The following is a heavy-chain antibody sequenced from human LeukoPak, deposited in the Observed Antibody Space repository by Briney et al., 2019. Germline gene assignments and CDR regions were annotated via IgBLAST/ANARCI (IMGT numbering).Heavy chain of an antibody. CDR3: ARARSGLYHYFDY. J-gene: IGHJ4*02. CDR1: GFTFSSYS. CDR2: ISSASNTI. Sequence: GESLRLSCAASGFTFSSYSMNWVRQAPGKGLEWVSYISSASNTIYYADSVKGRFTISRDNSKNTLYLQMNSLRAEDTAVYYCARARSGLYHYFDYWGQGTLVTVSS. V-gene: IGHV3-48*01. D-gene: IGHD3-22*01.